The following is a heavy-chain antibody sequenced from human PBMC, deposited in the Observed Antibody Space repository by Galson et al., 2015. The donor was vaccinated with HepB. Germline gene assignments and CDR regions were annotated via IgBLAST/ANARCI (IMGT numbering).Heavy chain of an antibody. J-gene: IGHJ6*02. V-gene: IGHV3-11*03. CDR3: ATQPDYYYYGLDV. D-gene: IGHD1-1*01. Sequence: GRFTIFRDNAKNSLSLQMNSLRVEDTAVYYCATQPDYYYYGLDVWGQGTTVIVSS.